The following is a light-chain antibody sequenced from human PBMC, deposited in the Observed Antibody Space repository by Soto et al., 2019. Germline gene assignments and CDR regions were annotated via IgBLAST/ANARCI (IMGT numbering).Light chain of an antibody. CDR3: QQSYNTPRM. J-gene: IGKJ1*01. CDR1: QTISSW. Sequence: DIQMTQSPSTLSGSVGDRVTITCRASQTISSWLAWYQQKPGKAPKLLIYKASTLKSGVPSRFSGSGSRTEFTLTISSLQPHDFATYYCQQSYNTPRMFGQGTKVVFK. V-gene: IGKV1-5*03. CDR2: KAS.